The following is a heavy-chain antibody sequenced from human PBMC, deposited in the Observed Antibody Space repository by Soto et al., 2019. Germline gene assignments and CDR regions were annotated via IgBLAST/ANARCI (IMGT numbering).Heavy chain of an antibody. V-gene: IGHV3-30-3*01. J-gene: IGHJ4*02. CDR3: ARDRATLTACDY. Sequence: QVQLVESGGGVVQPGRSLRLSCAASGFTFSSYAMHWVRQAPGKGLEWVAVISYDGSNKYYADSVKGRFTISRDNSKNTLYLQMNSLSAEDTAVYYCARDRATLTACDYWGQGTLVTVSS. CDR2: ISYDGSNK. D-gene: IGHD5-12*01. CDR1: GFTFSSYA.